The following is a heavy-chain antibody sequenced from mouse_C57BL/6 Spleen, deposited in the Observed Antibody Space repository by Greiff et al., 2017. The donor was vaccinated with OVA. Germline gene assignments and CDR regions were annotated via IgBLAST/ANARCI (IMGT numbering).Heavy chain of an antibody. CDR2: IWSDGST. Sequence: VKLVESGPGLVAPSQSLSITCTVSGFSLTSYGVHWVRQPPGKGLAWLVVIWSDGSTTYNSALKSRLSISKDNSKSQVFLKMNSLQTDDTAMYYCARHRWTAQATGAMDYWGQGTSVTVSS. J-gene: IGHJ4*01. CDR1: GFSLTSYG. D-gene: IGHD3-2*02. CDR3: ARHRWTAQATGAMDY. V-gene: IGHV2-6-1*01.